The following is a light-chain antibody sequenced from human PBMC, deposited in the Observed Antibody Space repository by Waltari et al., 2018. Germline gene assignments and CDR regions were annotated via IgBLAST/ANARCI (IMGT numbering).Light chain of an antibody. V-gene: IGLV2-14*01. CDR1: DSDVGAYDF. J-gene: IGLJ1*01. CDR2: EVS. Sequence: QSALTQPASVSGSPGQSITISCSGTDSDVGAYDFVSWYQQHPGKAPHPIIYEVSNRPSGMSNRFSASKSGNTASLTIFGLQAEDEADYYCSSYTTSSAPGVFGTGTRVTVL. CDR3: SSYTTSSAPGV.